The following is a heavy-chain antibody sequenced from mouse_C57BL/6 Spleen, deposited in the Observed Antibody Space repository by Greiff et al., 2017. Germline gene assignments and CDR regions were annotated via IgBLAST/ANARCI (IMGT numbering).Heavy chain of an antibody. CDR1: GYTFTSYG. J-gene: IGHJ3*01. D-gene: IGHD3-2*02. V-gene: IGHV1-81*01. CDR3: ARREDSSGWFAY. Sequence: VQLQQSGAVLARPGASVKLSCKASGYTFTSYGISWVKQRPGQGLEWIGAIYPRSGNTYYNEKFKGKATLTADKSSSTAYMELRSLTAEDSAVYFCARREDSSGWFAYWGQGTLVTVSA. CDR2: IYPRSGNT.